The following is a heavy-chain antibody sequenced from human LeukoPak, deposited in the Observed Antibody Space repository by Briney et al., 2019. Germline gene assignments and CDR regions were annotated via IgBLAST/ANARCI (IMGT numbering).Heavy chain of an antibody. D-gene: IGHD5-18*01. J-gene: IGHJ4*02. CDR3: ARGRIQLWVGYFDY. CDR2: INHSGST. Sequence: SETLSLTCAVYGGSFSGYYWSWIRQPPGKGLEWIGEINHSGSTNYNPSLKSRVTISVDTSKNQFSLKLSSVTAADTAVYYCARGRIQLWVGYFDYWGQGTLVTVSS. CDR1: GGSFSGYY. V-gene: IGHV4-34*01.